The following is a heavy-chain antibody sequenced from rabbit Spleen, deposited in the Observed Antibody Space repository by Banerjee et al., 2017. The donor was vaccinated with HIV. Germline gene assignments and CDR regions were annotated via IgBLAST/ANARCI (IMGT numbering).Heavy chain of an antibody. V-gene: IGHV1S40*01. CDR2: IASGSSGDI. D-gene: IGHD2-1*01. CDR3: ARVDFGSHFDTFRVDL. CDR1: GFSFSSRYY. J-gene: IGHJ6*01. Sequence: QSLEESGGDLVKPGASLTLTCTASGFSFSSRYYMCWVRQAPGKGLEWIACIASGSSGDIYYASWAKGRFTISKTSSTTVTLQMTGLTAADTATYFCARVDFGSHFDTFRVDLWGPGTLVTVS.